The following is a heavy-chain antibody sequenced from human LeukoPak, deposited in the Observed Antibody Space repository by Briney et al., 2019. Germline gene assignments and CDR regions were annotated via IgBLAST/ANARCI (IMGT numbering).Heavy chain of an antibody. CDR3: ARFRRITGSPNWFDP. D-gene: IGHD3-10*01. J-gene: IGHJ5*02. CDR2: IYPGDSDT. V-gene: IGHV5-51*01. CDR1: GYTFTSYW. Sequence: GESLKISCKGSGYTFTSYWIGWVRQMPGKGLEWMGVIYPGDSDTTYSPSFQGQVTISADKSISTAYLQWSSLKASDTAMYYCARFRRITGSPNWFDPWGQGTLVTVSS.